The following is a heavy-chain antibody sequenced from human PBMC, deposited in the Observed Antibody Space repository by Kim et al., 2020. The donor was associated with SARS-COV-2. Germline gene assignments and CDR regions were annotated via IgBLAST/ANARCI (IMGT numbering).Heavy chain of an antibody. D-gene: IGHD2-15*01. CDR2: IIPIFGTA. CDR3: ARDPGNCSGGSCYWS. J-gene: IGHJ4*02. CDR1: GGTFSSYA. V-gene: IGHV1-69*13. Sequence: SVKVSCKASGGTFSSYAISWVRQAPGQRLEWMGGIIPIFGTANYAQKFQGSVTITADESTSTAYMELSSLRSEDTAVYYCARDPGNCSGGSCYWSWGQGTLVNVSS.